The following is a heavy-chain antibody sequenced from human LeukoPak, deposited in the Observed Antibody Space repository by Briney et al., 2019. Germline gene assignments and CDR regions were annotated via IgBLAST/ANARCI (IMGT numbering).Heavy chain of an antibody. Sequence: GGSLRLSCAASGFTLSNHTMHWVRQAPGKGLEWVSFISSNGSNKYYADSVKGRFTISRDNSKNTLYLQMNSLRAEDTAVYYCAKGVYYIDVWGKGATVTISS. CDR3: AKGVYYIDV. J-gene: IGHJ6*03. CDR2: ISSNGSNK. CDR1: GFTLSNHT. D-gene: IGHD3-16*01. V-gene: IGHV3-30*02.